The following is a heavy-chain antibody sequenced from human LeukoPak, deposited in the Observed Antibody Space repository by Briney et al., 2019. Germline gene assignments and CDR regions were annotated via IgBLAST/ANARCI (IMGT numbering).Heavy chain of an antibody. J-gene: IGHJ6*02. CDR1: GGSISSGGYS. CDR3: ARVNCGGDCYPDYYYYYGMDV. CDR2: IYHSGST. D-gene: IGHD2-21*02. Sequence: SETLSLTCAVSGGSISSGGYSWSWIRQPPGKVLEWIGYIYHSGSTYYNPSLKSRVTISVDRSKNQFSLKLSSVTAADTAVYYCARVNCGGDCYPDYYYYYGMDVWGQGTTDTVSS. V-gene: IGHV4-30-2*01.